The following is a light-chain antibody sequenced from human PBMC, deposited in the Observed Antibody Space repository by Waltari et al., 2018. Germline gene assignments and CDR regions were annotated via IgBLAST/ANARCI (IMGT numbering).Light chain of an antibody. V-gene: IGKV3-20*01. CDR3: QQFDRSPPVT. CDR2: DAS. CDR1: QSVR. J-gene: IGKJ4*01. Sequence: VLTQSPGTLSVSPGERATVSCRASQSVRLAWYQQKPGQAPRLLIHDASKRAAGIPDRFSGSGSGTDFTLTISRLEPEDFAVYYCQQFDRSPPVTFGGGTKVEIK.